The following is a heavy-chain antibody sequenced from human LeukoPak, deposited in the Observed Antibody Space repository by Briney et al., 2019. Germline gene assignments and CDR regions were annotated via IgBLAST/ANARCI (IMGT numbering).Heavy chain of an antibody. J-gene: IGHJ4*02. V-gene: IGHV4-4*09. CDR1: GGSIRDYQ. D-gene: IGHD5-12*01. CDR2: INTNGRT. Sequence: PSETLSLTCAVSGGSIRDYQWSWIRQPPGKGLEWIGHINTNGRTDYNPSLRSRLTFSVDTSRDQFSLKLSSVTAADTAMYYCATSYDYKVRPFDLWGQGTLVTVSS. CDR3: ATSYDYKVRPFDL.